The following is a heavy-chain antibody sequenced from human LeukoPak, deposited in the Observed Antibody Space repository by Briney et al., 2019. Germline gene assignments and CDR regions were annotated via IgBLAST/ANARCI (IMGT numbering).Heavy chain of an antibody. J-gene: IGHJ4*02. CDR1: GGTFSSYA. V-gene: IGHV1-69*04. CDR2: IIPILGIA. Sequence: SVKVSCKASGGTFSSYAISWVRQAPGQGLEWMGRIIPILGIANYAQKFQGRVTITADKSTGTAYMELSSLRSEDTAVYYCARSRIVGSAGPFDYWGQGTLVTVSS. CDR3: ARSRIVGSAGPFDY. D-gene: IGHD1-26*01.